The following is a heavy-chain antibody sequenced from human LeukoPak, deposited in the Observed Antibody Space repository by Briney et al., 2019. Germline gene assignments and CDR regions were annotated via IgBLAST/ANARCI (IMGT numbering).Heavy chain of an antibody. J-gene: IGHJ3*02. Sequence: GGSVKVSCKASGGTFSSYAISWVRQAPGQGLEWMGGIIPIFGTANYAQKFQGRVTITADKSTSTAYMELISLRSEDTAVYYCAKGSSGSTDAFDIWGQGTMVTVSS. CDR1: GGTFSSYA. CDR3: AKGSSGSTDAFDI. V-gene: IGHV1-69*06. CDR2: IIPIFGTA. D-gene: IGHD3-22*01.